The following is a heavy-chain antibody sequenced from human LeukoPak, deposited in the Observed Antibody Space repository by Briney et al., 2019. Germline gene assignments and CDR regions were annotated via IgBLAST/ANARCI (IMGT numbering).Heavy chain of an antibody. Sequence: SETLSLTCTVSGTSLSPFHWTWFRQPAGQRLEWIGLIYFTGTATLSPSLRSRVAMSVDLAKNQLFLKLASMTAADTAMYYCVRHGARAGGYCTSTSCYTFDSWGQGTVVTVSA. V-gene: IGHV4-4*07. J-gene: IGHJ4*02. CDR2: IYFTGTA. CDR3: VRHGARAGGYCTSTSCYTFDS. D-gene: IGHD2-2*02. CDR1: GTSLSPFH.